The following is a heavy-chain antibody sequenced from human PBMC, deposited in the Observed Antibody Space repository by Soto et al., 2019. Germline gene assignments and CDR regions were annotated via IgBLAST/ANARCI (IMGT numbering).Heavy chain of an antibody. Sequence: QVQLQESGPGLVKPSGTLSLTCAVSGVSVSSSHWWSWVRQPPGQGLGWIGEIYHNGNTNYSPSLKSRVSMSLVKAQNQISLRLTSVTAADTAVYYCGRTLDDYYGVDVWGQGTTVTVSS. D-gene: IGHD1-1*01. CDR2: IYHNGNT. CDR3: GRTLDDYYGVDV. CDR1: GVSVSSSHW. V-gene: IGHV4-4*02. J-gene: IGHJ6*02.